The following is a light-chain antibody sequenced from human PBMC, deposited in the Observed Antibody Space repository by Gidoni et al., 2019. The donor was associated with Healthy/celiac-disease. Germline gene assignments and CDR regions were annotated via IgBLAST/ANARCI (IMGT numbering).Light chain of an antibody. Sequence: QSALTQPASVSGSPGQSITISCTGTSSDVGGYNYVSWYQQHPGKAPKLMIYDVSNRPSGVSNRFSGSTSGNTASLTISGLHAEDEADYYCSSYTSSSTLRVFGTGTKVTVL. CDR1: SSDVGGYNY. CDR3: SSYTSSSTLRV. J-gene: IGLJ1*01. V-gene: IGLV2-14*01. CDR2: DVS.